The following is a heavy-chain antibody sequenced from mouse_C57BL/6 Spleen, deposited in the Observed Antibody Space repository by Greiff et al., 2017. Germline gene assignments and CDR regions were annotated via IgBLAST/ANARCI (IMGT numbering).Heavy chain of an antibody. CDR2: ISYDGSN. Sequence: ESGPGLVKPSQSLSLTCSVTGYSITSGYYWNWIRQFPGNKLEWMGYISYDGSNNYNPSLKNRISITRDTSKNQFFLKLNSLTTEDTATYYCARGDYYYGSSWFAYWGQGTLVTVSA. D-gene: IGHD1-1*01. CDR1: GYSITSGYY. CDR3: ARGDYYYGSSWFAY. V-gene: IGHV3-6*01. J-gene: IGHJ3*01.